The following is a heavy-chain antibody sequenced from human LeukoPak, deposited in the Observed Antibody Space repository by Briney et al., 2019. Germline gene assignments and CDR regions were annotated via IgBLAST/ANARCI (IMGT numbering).Heavy chain of an antibody. Sequence: QPGGSLRLSCTGSGFTFSDYGMHWVRQAPGKGREWVAVIWYDGNKKYYADSVKGRFTISRDNSKNTQYLQMNSLRAEDTAVYYCAKGAHIYGDYGAVDIWGQGTMVTISS. D-gene: IGHD4-17*01. CDR1: GFTFSDYG. V-gene: IGHV3-33*06. J-gene: IGHJ3*02. CDR3: AKGAHIYGDYGAVDI. CDR2: IWYDGNKK.